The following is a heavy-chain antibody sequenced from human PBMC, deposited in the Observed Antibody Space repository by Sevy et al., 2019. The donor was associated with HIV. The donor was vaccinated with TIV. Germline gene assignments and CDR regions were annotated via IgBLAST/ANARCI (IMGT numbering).Heavy chain of an antibody. CDR3: AKALFDFYYYYMDV. Sequence: GGSLRLSCAASGFTFSSYAMSWVRQAPGKGLEWVSAISRSGGSTYYADSVKGRFTISRDNSKNTLYLQMNSLRAEDTAVYYCAKALFDFYYYYMDVWAKGTTVTVSS. CDR2: ISRSGGST. CDR1: GFTFSSYA. J-gene: IGHJ6*03. V-gene: IGHV3-23*01.